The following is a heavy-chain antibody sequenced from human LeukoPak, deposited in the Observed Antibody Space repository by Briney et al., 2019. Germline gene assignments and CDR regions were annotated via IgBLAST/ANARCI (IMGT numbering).Heavy chain of an antibody. D-gene: IGHD5-24*01. CDR1: GYIFSVFY. J-gene: IGHJ4*02. V-gene: IGHV1-2*02. CDR2: INPNSGDT. CDR3: ARETEMSASLDY. Sequence: ASVKVSYKASGYIFSVFYMHWVRQAPGQGPEWMGWINPNSGDTKYAQKFQGRVTMTRDTSISTAYMELTRLSSDDTALYYCARETEMSASLDYWGQGSLVTVSS.